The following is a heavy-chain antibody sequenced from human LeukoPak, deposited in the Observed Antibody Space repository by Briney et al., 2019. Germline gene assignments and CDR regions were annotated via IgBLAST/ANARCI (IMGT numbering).Heavy chain of an antibody. J-gene: IGHJ4*02. D-gene: IGHD1-26*01. V-gene: IGHV4-39*01. CDR3: ARQGSGRSSDY. CDR2: IYYSGST. Sequence: PSETLSLTCTVSGGSISSSSYSWGWIRQPPGKWLEWIGSIYYSGSTFYNPSLKSRVTISVDTSKNQYSLKLSSVTAADTAVYYCARQGSGRSSDYWGQGTLVTVSS. CDR1: GGSISSSSYS.